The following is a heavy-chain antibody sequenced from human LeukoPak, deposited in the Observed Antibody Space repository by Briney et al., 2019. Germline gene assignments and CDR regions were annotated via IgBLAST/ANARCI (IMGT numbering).Heavy chain of an antibody. CDR3: ARAAAFDAFDI. J-gene: IGHJ3*02. CDR2: INPSGGST. D-gene: IGHD3-3*02. Sequence: GASVKVSCKASGYTFTSYYMHWVRQAPGQGLEWMGIINPSGGSTSYAQKFQGRVTMTRGTSTSTVYMELSSLRSEDTAVYYCARAAAFDAFDIWGQGTMVTVSS. CDR1: GYTFTSYY. V-gene: IGHV1-46*01.